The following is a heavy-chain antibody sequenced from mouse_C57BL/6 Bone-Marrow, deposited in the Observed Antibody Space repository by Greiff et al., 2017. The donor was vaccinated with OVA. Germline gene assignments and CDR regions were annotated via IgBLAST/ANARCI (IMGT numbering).Heavy chain of an antibody. CDR2: ISSGGSYT. J-gene: IGHJ3*01. CDR3: AGRYDGAGAY. Sequence: EVKLVESGGDLVKPGGSLKLSCAASGFTFSSYGMSWVRQTPDKRLEWVATISSGGSYTYYPDSVKGRFTISRDNAKNTLYLQMSSLKSEDTAVNYCAGRYDGAGAYGGQGTLVTVSA. D-gene: IGHD2-3*01. CDR1: GFTFSSYG. V-gene: IGHV5-6*02.